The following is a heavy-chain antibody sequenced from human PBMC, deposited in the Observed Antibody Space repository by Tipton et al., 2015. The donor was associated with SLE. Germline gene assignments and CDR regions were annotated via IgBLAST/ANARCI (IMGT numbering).Heavy chain of an antibody. J-gene: IGHJ4*02. D-gene: IGHD3-3*01. V-gene: IGHV4-59*08. CDR1: GESMSSYY. Sequence: TLSLTCSVSGESMSSYYWSWIRQPQGKGLEWTGNIFYSGTTNYNTSLKSRVTISIDTSENQFSLKLTSVTAADTAVYYCARHASHDFWSGYLFFDDWGQGILVTVSS. CDR3: ARHASHDFWSGYLFFDD. CDR2: IFYSGTT.